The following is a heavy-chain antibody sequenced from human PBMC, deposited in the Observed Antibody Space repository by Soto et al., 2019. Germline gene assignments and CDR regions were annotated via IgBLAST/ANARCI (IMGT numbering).Heavy chain of an antibody. V-gene: IGHV3-23*01. CDR1: GFTFSSYA. CDR2: ISGSGGST. D-gene: IGHD3-10*01. J-gene: IGHJ6*02. CDR3: AKDRFGEYFYYGMDV. Sequence: EVQLLESGGGLVQPGGCLRLSCAASGFTFSSYAMNWVRQAPGKGLEWVSGISGSGGSTYYADSVKGRFTISRDNSKNTLYLQMNSLRAEDTAVYYCAKDRFGEYFYYGMDVWGQGTTVTVSS.